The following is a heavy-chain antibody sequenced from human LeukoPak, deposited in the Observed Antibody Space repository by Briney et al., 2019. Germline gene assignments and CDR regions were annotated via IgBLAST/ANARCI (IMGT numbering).Heavy chain of an antibody. J-gene: IGHJ4*02. Sequence: PGGSLRLSCAASGYTFSRYAMSWVRQAPGKGLEWVSAISGSGGSTYYADSVKGRFTISRDNAKNTLYLQMNSLRAEDTAVYYCAKDSAASVNFDYWGQGTLVTVSS. D-gene: IGHD6-13*01. CDR1: GYTFSRYA. CDR3: AKDSAASVNFDY. V-gene: IGHV3-23*01. CDR2: ISGSGGST.